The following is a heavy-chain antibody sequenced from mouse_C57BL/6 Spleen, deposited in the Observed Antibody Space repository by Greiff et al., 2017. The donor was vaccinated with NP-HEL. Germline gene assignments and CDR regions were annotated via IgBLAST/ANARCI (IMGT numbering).Heavy chain of an antibody. Sequence: EVKLMESGPELVKPGASVKIPCKASGYTFTDYNMAWVKQSHGKSLEWIGDINYNNGSTIYNHKFKGQDNFSIDKSSSIAYMELRSLTSEDTAVYYCARRNGYDAWFAYWGQGTLVTVSA. V-gene: IGHV1-18*01. J-gene: IGHJ3*01. CDR1: GYTFTDYN. D-gene: IGHD2-2*01. CDR3: ARRNGYDAWFAY. CDR2: INYNNGST.